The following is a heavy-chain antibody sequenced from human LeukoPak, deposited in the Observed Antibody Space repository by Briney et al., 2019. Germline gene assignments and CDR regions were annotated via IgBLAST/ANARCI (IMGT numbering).Heavy chain of an antibody. CDR3: AKVKTHCYFDN. J-gene: IGHJ4*02. CDR1: GFPFSTND. Sequence: PGGSLRLSCAASGFPFSTNDMSWVRQAPGKGLEWVSAISGSASGGTTYEDSVKGRFTISRDNSKGTLYLQMNSLRAEDTAVYYCAKVKTHCYFDNWGRGTLVTVSS. V-gene: IGHV3-23*01. D-gene: IGHD2-21*01. CDR2: ISGSASGGT.